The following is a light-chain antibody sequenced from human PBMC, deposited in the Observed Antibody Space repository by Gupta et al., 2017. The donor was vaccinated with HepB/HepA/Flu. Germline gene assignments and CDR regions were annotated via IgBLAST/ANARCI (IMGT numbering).Light chain of an antibody. CDR3: AAWDTSLSGHVV. CDR2: RNN. Sequence: QSVLTQPPSASGTPGQRVTIFCSGSSSNVENNYVYWYQHLPGAAPKLLIYRNNERPSGGPDRFSGSKSGTSASLAISGLRSEDEADYYCAAWDTSLSGHVVFGGGTKLTVL. J-gene: IGLJ2*01. V-gene: IGLV1-47*01. CDR1: SSNVENNY.